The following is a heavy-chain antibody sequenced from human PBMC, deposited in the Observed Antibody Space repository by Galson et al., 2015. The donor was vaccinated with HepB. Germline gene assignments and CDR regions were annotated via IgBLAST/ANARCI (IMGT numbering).Heavy chain of an antibody. Sequence: SVKVSCKASGYTFTGYYMHWVRQAPGQGLEWMGWINPNSGGTNYAQKFQGRVTMTRDTSISTAYVELSRLRSDDTAVYYCARGYSYFNPYYFDYWGQGTLVTVSS. CDR2: INPNSGGT. D-gene: IGHD5-18*01. V-gene: IGHV1-2*02. CDR1: GYTFTGYY. J-gene: IGHJ4*02. CDR3: ARGYSYFNPYYFDY.